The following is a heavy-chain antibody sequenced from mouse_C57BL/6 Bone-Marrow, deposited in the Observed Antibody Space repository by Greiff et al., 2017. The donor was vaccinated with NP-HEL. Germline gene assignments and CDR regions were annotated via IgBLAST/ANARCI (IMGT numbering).Heavy chain of an antibody. CDR3: ARADDYDVGAMDY. CDR2: IDPSDSYT. CDR1: GYTFTSYW. V-gene: IGHV1-59*01. J-gene: IGHJ4*01. D-gene: IGHD2-4*01. Sequence: VQLQQPGAELVRPGTSVKLSCKASGYTFTSYWMHWVKQRPGQGLEWIGVIDPSDSYTNYNQKFKGKATFTVETSSSTAYMQLSSLTSEDSAVYYCARADDYDVGAMDYWGQGTSVTVSS.